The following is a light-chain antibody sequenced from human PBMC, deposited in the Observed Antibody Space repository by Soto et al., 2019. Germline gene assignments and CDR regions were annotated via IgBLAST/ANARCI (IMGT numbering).Light chain of an antibody. V-gene: IGKV1-12*01. CDR1: QPLGAW. Sequence: DIQMTQFPSSVSASVGDRVTITCRASQPLGAWLAWYQQKPGKAPKLLIYATSTLETGVPSRFSGSGSGTQFTLTISSLQPEDFATYSCQQADISQLTFGGGTRVEIK. CDR3: QQADISQLT. J-gene: IGKJ4*01. CDR2: ATS.